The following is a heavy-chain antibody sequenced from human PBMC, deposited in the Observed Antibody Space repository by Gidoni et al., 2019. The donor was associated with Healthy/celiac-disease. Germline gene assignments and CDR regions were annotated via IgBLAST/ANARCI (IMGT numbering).Heavy chain of an antibody. CDR2: IHPNSGGT. D-gene: IGHD2-2*01. CDR3: ARDTTTDILVVPAVAYFDY. CDR1: GSTLPADY. Sequence: QVQLMQSGAEMKTPGDAVKVSCTASGSTLPADYMHWVRQAPGQGLEWMGWIHPNSGGTTSAQKFQGWVTMTRDTSISTAYMELSRLRSDDTAVYYCARDTTTDILVVPAVAYFDYWGQGTLVTVSS. V-gene: IGHV1-2*04. J-gene: IGHJ4*02.